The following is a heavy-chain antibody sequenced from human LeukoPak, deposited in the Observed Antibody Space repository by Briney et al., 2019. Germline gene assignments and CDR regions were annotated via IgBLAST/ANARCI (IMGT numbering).Heavy chain of an antibody. CDR2: ISSSSSYI. Sequence: GGSLRLSCAASGFTFSSYSMNWVRQAPGKGLEWVSSISSSSSYIYYADSVKGRFTISRDNSKNTLYLQMNSLRAEDTAVYYCAKGGRYSGYDSFDYWGQGTLVTVSS. V-gene: IGHV3-21*01. D-gene: IGHD5-12*01. CDR1: GFTFSSYS. J-gene: IGHJ4*02. CDR3: AKGGRYSGYDSFDY.